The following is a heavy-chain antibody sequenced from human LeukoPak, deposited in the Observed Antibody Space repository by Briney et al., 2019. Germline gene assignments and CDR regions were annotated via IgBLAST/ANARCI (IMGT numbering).Heavy chain of an antibody. D-gene: IGHD1-26*01. Sequence: SVKVSCKASGGSFSSYGISWVRQAPGQGLEWMGGVLPIFGITNYAQRFQGRVTITADESRSTAYMELSSLTSDDTAVYYCARHSGSYLRAFDIWGQGTMVTVSS. V-gene: IGHV1-69*13. CDR1: GGSFSSYG. CDR3: ARHSGSYLRAFDI. CDR2: VLPIFGIT. J-gene: IGHJ3*02.